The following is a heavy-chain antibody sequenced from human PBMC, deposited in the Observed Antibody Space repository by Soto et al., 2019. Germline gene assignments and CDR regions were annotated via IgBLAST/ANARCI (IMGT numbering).Heavy chain of an antibody. Sequence: SETLSLTCTVSGGSISIYYWSWIRHPAGKGLEWIGRIYTSGSTNYNPSLKSRVTMSVDTSKNQFSLKLSSVTAADTAVYYCARDLPGYSSSWYRSYYYYGMDVWGQGTTVTVSS. CDR1: GGSISIYY. D-gene: IGHD6-13*01. CDR3: ARDLPGYSSSWYRSYYYYGMDV. CDR2: IYTSGST. J-gene: IGHJ6*02. V-gene: IGHV4-4*07.